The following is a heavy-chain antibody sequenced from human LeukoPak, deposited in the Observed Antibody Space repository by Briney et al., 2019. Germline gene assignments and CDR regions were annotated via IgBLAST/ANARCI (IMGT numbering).Heavy chain of an antibody. CDR2: ISSSSSTI. Sequence: PGGSLRLSCAASGFSFSTYTMNWVRQAPGKGLDWVSYISSSSSTIYYADSVKGRFTISRDNANNSLYLQMNSLRAEDTAVYYCARDLSGSYTFDYWGQGTLVTVSS. J-gene: IGHJ4*02. CDR1: GFSFSTYT. V-gene: IGHV3-48*01. CDR3: ARDLSGSYTFDY. D-gene: IGHD1-26*01.